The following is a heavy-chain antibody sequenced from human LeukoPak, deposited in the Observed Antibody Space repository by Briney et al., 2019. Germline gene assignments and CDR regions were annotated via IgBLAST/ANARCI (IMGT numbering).Heavy chain of an antibody. Sequence: PGGSLRLSCAASGFTFSDYYMSWIRQAPGKGLEWVSYISLSSTYTNYADSVKGRFIISRDNAKNSLYLQMNSLRAEDTALYYCARDLATYGSGSYHCPLDYWGQGTLVTVSS. CDR2: ISLSSTYT. V-gene: IGHV3-11*06. CDR1: GFTFSDYY. J-gene: IGHJ4*02. CDR3: ARDLATYGSGSYHCPLDY. D-gene: IGHD3-10*01.